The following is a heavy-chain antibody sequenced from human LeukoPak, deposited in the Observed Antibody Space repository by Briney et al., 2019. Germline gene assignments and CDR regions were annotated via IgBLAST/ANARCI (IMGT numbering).Heavy chain of an antibody. Sequence: PSGALSLTCAVSGGSISSSNWWSWVRRPSGKGREWIGEIYHSGITNYNPSLKRRVSISVETSKSQFSLKLSSVTAADTAVYYCARGGRAGRGYWGQGTLVTVSS. D-gene: IGHD1-26*01. J-gene: IGHJ4*02. CDR1: GGSISSSNW. V-gene: IGHV4-4*02. CDR3: ARGGRAGRGY. CDR2: IYHSGIT.